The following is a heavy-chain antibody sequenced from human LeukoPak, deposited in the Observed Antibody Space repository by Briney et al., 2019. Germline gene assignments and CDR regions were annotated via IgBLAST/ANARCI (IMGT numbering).Heavy chain of an antibody. Sequence: SVKVSCKVSGYTLTELSMHWVRQAPGQGLEWMGGIIPIFGTANYAQKFQGRVTITADESTSTAYMELSSLRSEDTAVYYCAGEGITIFGVGLYYYYYYGMDVWGQGTTVTVSS. J-gene: IGHJ6*02. CDR1: GYTLTELS. CDR3: AGEGITIFGVGLYYYYYYGMDV. CDR2: IIPIFGTA. D-gene: IGHD3-3*01. V-gene: IGHV1-69*13.